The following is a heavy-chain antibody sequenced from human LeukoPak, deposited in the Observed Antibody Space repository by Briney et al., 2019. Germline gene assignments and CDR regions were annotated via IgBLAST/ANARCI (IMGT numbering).Heavy chain of an antibody. J-gene: IGHJ5*02. CDR2: IIPILGIA. Sequence: GASVKVSCKASGGTFSSYAISWVRQAPGQGLEWMGRIIPILGIANYAQKFQGRVTITAGKSTSTAYMELSSPRSEDTAVYYCARDGGAIVVVVAANWFDPWGQGTLVTVSS. D-gene: IGHD2-15*01. CDR1: GGTFSSYA. CDR3: ARDGGAIVVVVAANWFDP. V-gene: IGHV1-69*04.